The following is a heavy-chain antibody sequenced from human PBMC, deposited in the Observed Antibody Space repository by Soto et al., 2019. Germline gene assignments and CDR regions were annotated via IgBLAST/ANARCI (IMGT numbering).Heavy chain of an antibody. D-gene: IGHD2-15*01. Sequence: GGSLRLSCAASGFTFSSYAMSWVRQAPGKGLEWVSTISGSGGTTYYADSGKGRFTISRANSNNTLYLRVNSLRAEDTAIYYCAKEKSLNIVVPVGAARFDYWGQGMLVTVSS. J-gene: IGHJ4*02. CDR1: GFTFSSYA. CDR3: AKEKSLNIVVPVGAARFDY. CDR2: ISGSGGTT. V-gene: IGHV3-23*01.